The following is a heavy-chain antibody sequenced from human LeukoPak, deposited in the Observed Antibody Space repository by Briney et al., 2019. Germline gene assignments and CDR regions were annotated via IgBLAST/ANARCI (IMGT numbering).Heavy chain of an antibody. V-gene: IGHV1-58*02. J-gene: IGHJ4*02. CDR3: AADPAGGGYNPIDY. D-gene: IGHD5-24*01. Sequence: SVKVSCKASGFTFTSSAMQWVRQARGQRLEWIGWIVVGSGNTNYAQKFQERVTITRDMSTSTAYMELSSLRSEDTAVYYCAADPAGGGYNPIDYWGQGTLVTVSS. CDR2: IVVGSGNT. CDR1: GFTFTSSA.